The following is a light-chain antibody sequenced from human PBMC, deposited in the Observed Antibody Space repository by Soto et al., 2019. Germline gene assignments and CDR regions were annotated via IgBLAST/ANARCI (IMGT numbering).Light chain of an antibody. J-gene: IGKJ1*01. V-gene: IGKV3-15*01. CDR2: GAS. CDR1: QSVSSN. CDR3: QHYDNWPRA. Sequence: EIVMTQSPATLSVSPGERATLSCRASQSVSSNLAWYQQKPGQAPRLLIYGASTRATGIPARFSGSGSGTEFTPTISSLQSEDFAVYYCQHYDNWPRAFGQGTKVELK.